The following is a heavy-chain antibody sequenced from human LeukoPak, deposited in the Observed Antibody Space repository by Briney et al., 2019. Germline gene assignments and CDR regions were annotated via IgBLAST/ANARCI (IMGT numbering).Heavy chain of an antibody. D-gene: IGHD2-2*01. V-gene: IGHV3-53*01. J-gene: IGHJ4*02. CDR2: IYSGGST. Sequence: PSGGSLRLSCAASGFISSNCMNWVRQAPGKGLEWVSVIYSGGSTYYADSVKGRFTISRDNSKNTLYLQMNSLRAEDTAVYYCARGDCSSTSCYVDYWGQGTLVTVSS. CDR3: ARGDCSSTSCYVDY. CDR1: GFISSNC.